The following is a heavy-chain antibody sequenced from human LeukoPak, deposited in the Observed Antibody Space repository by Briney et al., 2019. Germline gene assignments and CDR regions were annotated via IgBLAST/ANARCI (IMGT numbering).Heavy chain of an antibody. CDR1: GFSFTNYW. V-gene: IGHV3-74*01. D-gene: IGHD1-26*01. Sequence: GGSLRLSCAVSGFSFTNYWMHWVRQAPGKGPVWVSRISSDGSSTKYADFVKGRFTISRDNSENTLFLQMNSLRAEDTAVYYCSRGLGMYYFDYWGQGTLVTVSS. J-gene: IGHJ4*02. CDR3: SRGLGMYYFDY. CDR2: ISSDGSST.